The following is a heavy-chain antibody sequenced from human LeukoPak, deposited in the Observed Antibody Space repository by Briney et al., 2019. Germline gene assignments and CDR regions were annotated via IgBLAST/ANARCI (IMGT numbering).Heavy chain of an antibody. CDR1: GYTFTGYY. J-gene: IGHJ4*02. Sequence: GASVNVSCKASGYTFTGYYMHWVRQAPGQGLEWMGRINPNSGGTDYAQKFQGRVTMTRDTSVNTAYMELSRLGSDDTAVYYCAIQSIVPRPGYWGQGTLVTVSS. D-gene: IGHD6-6*01. CDR2: INPNSGGT. CDR3: AIQSIVPRPGY. V-gene: IGHV1-2*06.